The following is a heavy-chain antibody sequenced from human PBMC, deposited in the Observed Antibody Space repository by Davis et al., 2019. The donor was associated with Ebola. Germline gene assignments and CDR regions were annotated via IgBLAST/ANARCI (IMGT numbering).Heavy chain of an antibody. D-gene: IGHD5-18*01. CDR2: ISPSASRM. V-gene: IGHV3-48*03. CDR3: VPGTWI. Sequence: GESLKISCTASGFTFSDYEMNWVRQTPEKGLEWVSYISPSASRMFYVESVKGRFTISRDDAKNSLFLQMNSLRVEDTAVYYCVPGTWIRGQGRLVTVSS. J-gene: IGHJ4*02. CDR1: GFTFSDYE.